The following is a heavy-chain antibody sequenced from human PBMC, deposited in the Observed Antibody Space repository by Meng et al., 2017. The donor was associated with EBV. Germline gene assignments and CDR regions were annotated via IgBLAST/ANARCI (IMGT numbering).Heavy chain of an antibody. D-gene: IGHD2-21*01. V-gene: IGHV4-30-4*08. CDR2: IHYSGST. Sequence: QVTVEESGPGLVKPSETLFLPCNVSGDSISDYYWSWIRQPPGKGLEWIGYIHYSGSTYYNPSLKSRITISVDMSRNQFSLRLTSVTSADMAVYYCARVNSDCGGVMCYKGWFDPWGQGTLVTVSS. CDR3: ARVNSDCGGVMCYKGWFDP. CDR1: GDSISDYY. J-gene: IGHJ5*02.